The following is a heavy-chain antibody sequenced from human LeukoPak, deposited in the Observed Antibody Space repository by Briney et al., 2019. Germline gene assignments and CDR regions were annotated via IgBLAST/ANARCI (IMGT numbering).Heavy chain of an antibody. J-gene: IGHJ6*03. Sequence: GGSLRLSCAASGFTFSSYSMNWVRQAPGKGLEWVSSISSSSSYIYYADSVKGRFTISRDNAKNSLYLQMNSLRAEDTAVYYCAKDRRYYYGSGSYPRDYYYMDVWGKGTTVTISS. D-gene: IGHD3-10*01. CDR3: AKDRRYYYGSGSYPRDYYYMDV. CDR2: ISSSSSYI. CDR1: GFTFSSYS. V-gene: IGHV3-21*01.